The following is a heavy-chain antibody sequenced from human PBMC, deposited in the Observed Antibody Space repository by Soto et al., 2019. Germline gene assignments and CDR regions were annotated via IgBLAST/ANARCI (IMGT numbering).Heavy chain of an antibody. D-gene: IGHD3-10*01. J-gene: IGHJ5*02. V-gene: IGHV3-23*01. CDR3: AKDAPPYGSGISPWFDP. Sequence: EVQLLESGGGLVQPGGSLRLSCAASGFTFSSYAMSWVRQAPGKGLEWVSAISGSGGSTYYADSVKGRFTISRDNSKNTLYLQMNSVRAEDTAVYYCAKDAPPYGSGISPWFDPWGQGTLVTVSS. CDR2: ISGSGGST. CDR1: GFTFSSYA.